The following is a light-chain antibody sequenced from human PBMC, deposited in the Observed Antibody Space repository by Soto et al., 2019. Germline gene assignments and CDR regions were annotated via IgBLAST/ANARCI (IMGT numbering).Light chain of an antibody. V-gene: IGLV2-23*01. CDR3: CSYAGSSTLL. Sequence: QSALTQPASVSGSPGQSITISCTGTSSDVGGYNLVSWYQQHPGKTPKLMIYEGSKWPSGVSNRFSGSKSGNTASLTISGLQAEDEADYYCCSYAGSSTLLFGGGTKLTVL. J-gene: IGLJ2*01. CDR1: SSDVGGYNL. CDR2: EGS.